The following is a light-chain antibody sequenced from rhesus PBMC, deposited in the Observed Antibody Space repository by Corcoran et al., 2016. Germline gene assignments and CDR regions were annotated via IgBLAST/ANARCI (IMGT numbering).Light chain of an antibody. Sequence: TVVTQSPATLSLSPGERATLSCRASQSIGSYLAWYHQKPGQAPRVLIYGASSRATGIPDRFRGSGSGTELTLTISSLEPEDVGVYYCPQSSNLYSFGQGTKVEIK. CDR2: GAS. CDR1: QSIGSY. CDR3: PQSSNLYS. V-gene: IGKV3-24*04. J-gene: IGKJ2*01.